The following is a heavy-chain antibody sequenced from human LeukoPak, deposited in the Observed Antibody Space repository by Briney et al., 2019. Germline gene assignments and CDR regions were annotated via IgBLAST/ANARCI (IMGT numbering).Heavy chain of an antibody. V-gene: IGHV3-74*01. J-gene: IGHJ4*02. CDR2: INSDGSST. D-gene: IGHD5-18*01. Sequence: GALRLSCAASGFTFSSYWMHWVRQAPGKGLVWVSRINSDGSSTSYADSVKGRFTISRDNAKNTLYLQMNSLRAEDTAVYYCARAPREYSYGTYYFDYWGQGTLVTVSS. CDR3: ARAPREYSYGTYYFDY. CDR1: GFTFSSYW.